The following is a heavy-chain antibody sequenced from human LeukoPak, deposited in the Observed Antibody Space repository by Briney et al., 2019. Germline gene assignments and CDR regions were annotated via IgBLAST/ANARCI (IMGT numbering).Heavy chain of an antibody. V-gene: IGHV4-38-2*02. CDR1: GYSISSGYY. Sequence: NPSETLSLTCTVSGYSISSGYYWGWIRQPPGKGLEWIGSIYHSGSTYYNPSLKSRVTISVDTSKNQFSLKLSSATAADTAVYYCARARREVRGVIIAKLFDYWGQGTLVTVSS. D-gene: IGHD3-10*01. CDR2: IYHSGST. CDR3: ARARREVRGVIIAKLFDY. J-gene: IGHJ4*02.